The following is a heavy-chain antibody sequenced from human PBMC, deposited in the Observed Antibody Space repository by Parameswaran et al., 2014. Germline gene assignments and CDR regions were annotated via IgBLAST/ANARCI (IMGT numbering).Heavy chain of an antibody. V-gene: IGHV4-39*01. CDR2: IYYSGST. Sequence: SETLSLTCTVSGGSISSTIYYWGWIRQPPGKGLEWIGSIYYSGSTYYNPSLKSRVTISVDTSKNQLSLKLSSVTAADTAVYYCARSGAAVAGTNWYFDLWGRGTLVTVSS. J-gene: IGHJ2*01. CDR1: GGSISSTIYY. D-gene: IGHD6-19*01. CDR3: ARSGAAVAGTNWYFDL.